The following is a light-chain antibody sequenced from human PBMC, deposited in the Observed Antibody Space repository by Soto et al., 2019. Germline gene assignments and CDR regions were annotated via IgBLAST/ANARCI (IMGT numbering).Light chain of an antibody. CDR3: QSYDSSDQNVV. CDR2: EDN. J-gene: IGLJ2*01. Sequence: NFMLTQPHSVSESPGKTVTISCTRSSGSIASNYVPWYQQRPGSSPTTVIYEDNQRPSGVPDRFSGSIDSSSNSASLTISGLKTEDEADYYCQSYDSSDQNVVFGGGTKVTVL. V-gene: IGLV6-57*01. CDR1: SGSIASNY.